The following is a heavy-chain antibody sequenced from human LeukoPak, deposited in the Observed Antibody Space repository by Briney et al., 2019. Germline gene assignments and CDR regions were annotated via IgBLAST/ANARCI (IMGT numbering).Heavy chain of an antibody. V-gene: IGHV3-11*03. D-gene: IGHD6-13*01. Sequence: GGSLRLSCVVSGIPFSDYYMNRIRQAPGKGLEWISYISSSSSYTDYADSVKGRFTISRDNAKSALYLQLNSLRLEDTAVYYCAAATAADFWGQGTLVTVSS. CDR1: GIPFSDYY. CDR3: AAATAADF. J-gene: IGHJ4*02. CDR2: ISSSSSYT.